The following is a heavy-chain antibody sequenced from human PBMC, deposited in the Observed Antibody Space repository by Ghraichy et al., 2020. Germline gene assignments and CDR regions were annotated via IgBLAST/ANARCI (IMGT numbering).Heavy chain of an antibody. CDR1: GGSFSGYH. Sequence: SETLSLTCAVYGGSFSGYHWSWIRQPPGKGLEWIGEINHSGSTNYNPSLKSRVTMSVDTSKKQSSLKLTSVTAADTAVYYCAIWVSASGSDYWGQGALVTVSS. CDR2: INHSGST. J-gene: IGHJ4*02. CDR3: AIWVSASGSDY. V-gene: IGHV4-34*01. D-gene: IGHD3-3*02.